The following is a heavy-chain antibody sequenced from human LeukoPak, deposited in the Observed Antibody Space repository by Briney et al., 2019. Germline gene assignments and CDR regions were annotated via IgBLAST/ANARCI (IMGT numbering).Heavy chain of an antibody. CDR1: GFIVSTNY. CDR3: VAHDAFDI. V-gene: IGHV3-66*01. J-gene: IGHJ3*02. CDR2: IYSGGSR. Sequence: PGGSLRVSCAASGFIVSTNYMNWVRQAPGKGLEWVSVIYSGGSRNYADSVKGRFTISRDNSKNTLYLQMNSLRAEDTAVYYCVAHDAFDIWGQGTMVTVSS.